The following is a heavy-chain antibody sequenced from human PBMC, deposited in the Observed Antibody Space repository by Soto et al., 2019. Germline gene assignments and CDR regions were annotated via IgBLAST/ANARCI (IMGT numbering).Heavy chain of an antibody. CDR1: GFTFSNYG. V-gene: IGHV3-30*03. CDR3: ARVLGGSPNFDY. J-gene: IGHJ4*02. CDR2: ISYDGSNK. Sequence: PGGSLRLSCVASGFTFSNYGMHWVRQAPGRGLEWVAVISYDGSNKFYAGSVKGRFTISRDTSQNTLYLQMNSLRAEDTAVYYCARVLGGSPNFDYGGQGTLVTVSS. D-gene: IGHD2-15*01.